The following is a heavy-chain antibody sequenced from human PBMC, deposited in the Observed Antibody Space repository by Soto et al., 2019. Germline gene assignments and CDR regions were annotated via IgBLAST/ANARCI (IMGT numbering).Heavy chain of an antibody. Sequence: SVKVSCKASGGTFSSYAISWVRQAPGQGLEWMGGIIPIFGTANYAQKFQGRVTITADESTSTAYMELSILRSEDTAVYYCARALFVFGVVIYNWFDLWGQGTLVTVSS. V-gene: IGHV1-69*13. D-gene: IGHD3-3*01. CDR2: IIPIFGTA. J-gene: IGHJ5*02. CDR1: GGTFSSYA. CDR3: ARALFVFGVVIYNWFDL.